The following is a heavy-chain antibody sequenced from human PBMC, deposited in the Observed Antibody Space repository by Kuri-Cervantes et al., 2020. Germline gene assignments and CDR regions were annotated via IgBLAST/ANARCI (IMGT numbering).Heavy chain of an antibody. CDR2: IYTSGST. V-gene: IGHV4-61*02. Sequence: LRLSCTVSGGSISSGSYYWSWIRQPAGKGLEWIGRIYTSGSTNYNPSLKSRVTMSVDTSKNQFSLKLSSVTAADTAVYYCAIDRNWYFDLWGRGTLVTVSS. CDR3: AIDRNWYFDL. CDR1: GGSISSGSYY. J-gene: IGHJ2*01.